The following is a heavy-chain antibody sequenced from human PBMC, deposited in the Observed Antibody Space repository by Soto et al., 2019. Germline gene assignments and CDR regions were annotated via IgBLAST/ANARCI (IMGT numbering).Heavy chain of an antibody. D-gene: IGHD2-2*01. V-gene: IGHV1-18*04. CDR2: ISAYNGNT. CDR1: GYTFTSYG. CDR3: ASGDPDIVVVPAASGSYYYGMDV. J-gene: IGHJ6*02. Sequence: VXSVKVSWKASGYTFTSYGISWVRQAPGQGLVWMGWISAYNGNTNYAQKLQGRVTMTTDTSTSTAYMELRSLRSDDTAVYYCASGDPDIVVVPAASGSYYYGMDVWGQGTTVTVSS.